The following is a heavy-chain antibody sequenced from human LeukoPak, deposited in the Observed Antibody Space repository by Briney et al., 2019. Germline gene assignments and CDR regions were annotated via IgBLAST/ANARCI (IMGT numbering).Heavy chain of an antibody. CDR2: ISGSGGST. V-gene: IGHV3-23*01. D-gene: IGHD6-13*01. CDR3: AKDRAAAGIAAAGTYY. Sequence: GGSLRLSCAAYGFTFSSYAMSWVRQAPGKGLEWVSAISGSGGSTYYADSVKGRFTISRDNSKNTLYLQMNSLRAEDTAVYYCAKDRAAAGIAAAGTYYWGQGTLVTVSS. J-gene: IGHJ4*02. CDR1: GFTFSSYA.